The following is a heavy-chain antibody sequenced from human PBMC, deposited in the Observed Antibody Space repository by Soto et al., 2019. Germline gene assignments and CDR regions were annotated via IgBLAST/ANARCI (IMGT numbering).Heavy chain of an antibody. J-gene: IGHJ4*02. D-gene: IGHD5-12*01. CDR2: ISGSGGST. CDR1: GFTFSSYA. Sequence: PGGSLRLSSAASGFTFSSYAMSWVRQAPGKGLEWVSAISGSGGSTYYADSVKGRFTISRDNSKNTLYLEMNSLRAEDTAVYYCAKVGDGYNPSGYFDYWGQGTLVTVSS. V-gene: IGHV3-23*01. CDR3: AKVGDGYNPSGYFDY.